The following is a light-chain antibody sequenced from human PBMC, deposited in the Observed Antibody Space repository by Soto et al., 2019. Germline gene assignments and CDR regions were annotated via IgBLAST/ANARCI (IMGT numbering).Light chain of an antibody. Sequence: QSVLTQPPSASGSPGQSVTISCTGTSSDVGGYNYVSWYQQHPGKAPKLMIYEVSKRRSEVPEPFTDSKAGNTASLTVSGLKAKDEADYYCSSYAGRNNLVFGGGTKLTVL. CDR1: SSDVGGYNY. J-gene: IGLJ2*01. CDR3: SSYAGRNNLV. V-gene: IGLV2-8*01. CDR2: EVS.